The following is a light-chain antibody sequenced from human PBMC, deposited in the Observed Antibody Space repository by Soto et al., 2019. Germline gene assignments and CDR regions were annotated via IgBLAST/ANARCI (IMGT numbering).Light chain of an antibody. Sequence: QCALTQAASVSGSPGQSITISCTGTSSDVGGYNYVSWYQQHPGKAPKLLIYVVTNRPSGVSNRFSGSKSGSTASLTISGLQAEDEADYYCSSYRSGSTLIFGGGTKLTVL. V-gene: IGLV2-14*03. CDR3: SSYRSGSTLI. J-gene: IGLJ2*01. CDR1: SSDVGGYNY. CDR2: VVT.